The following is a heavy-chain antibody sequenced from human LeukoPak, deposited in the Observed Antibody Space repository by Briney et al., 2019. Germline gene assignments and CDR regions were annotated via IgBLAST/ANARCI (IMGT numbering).Heavy chain of an antibody. CDR1: IGSISSTDYY. J-gene: IGHJ4*02. CDR3: ARLPVSTIFGAITGMNIDY. V-gene: IGHV4-39*01. D-gene: IGHD3-3*01. Sequence: SETLSLTCTVSIGSISSTDYYWGWIRQPPGKGLEWIGNIYHSGSTYYNPSLKSRVTISVDTSQNQFSLKLTSVTAADTAVYYCARLPVSTIFGAITGMNIDYWGRGTLVTVSS. CDR2: IYHSGST.